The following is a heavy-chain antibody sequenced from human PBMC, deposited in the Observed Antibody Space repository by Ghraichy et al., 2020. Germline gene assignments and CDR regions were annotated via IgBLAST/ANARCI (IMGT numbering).Heavy chain of an antibody. CDR1: GFTFSSYA. Sequence: LSLTCAASGFTFSSYAMSWVRQAPGKGLEWVSAISGSGGSTYYADSVKGRFTISRDNSKNTLYLQMNSLRAEDTAVYYCAKDPPLGSGSYSDYWGQGTLVTVSS. CDR2: ISGSGGST. D-gene: IGHD3-10*01. CDR3: AKDPPLGSGSYSDY. V-gene: IGHV3-23*01. J-gene: IGHJ4*02.